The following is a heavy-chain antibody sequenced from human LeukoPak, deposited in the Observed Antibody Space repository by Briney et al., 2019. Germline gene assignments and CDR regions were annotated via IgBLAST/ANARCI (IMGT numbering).Heavy chain of an antibody. CDR1: GGSISTHY. CDR3: ARGGDTFDK. CDR2: IYISGST. Sequence: SETLSLTCTVSGGSISTHYWTWIRQPAGKGVEWIGRIYISGSTNYNPSLKSRVTMSVETSKNQFSLRLNSVTAADTAVYYCARGGDTFDKWGQGTMVTVSS. J-gene: IGHJ3*02. V-gene: IGHV4-4*07. D-gene: IGHD5-18*01.